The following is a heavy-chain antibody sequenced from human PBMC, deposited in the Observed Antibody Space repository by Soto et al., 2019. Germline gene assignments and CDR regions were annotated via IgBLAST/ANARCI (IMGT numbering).Heavy chain of an antibody. CDR1: GASVRSTNDY. D-gene: IGHD1-26*01. J-gene: IGHJ4*02. CDR2: IFYSGST. CDR3: ARRLRYSGTCQDI. Sequence: QVQLQESGPGLVEPSETLSLTCTVSGASVRSTNDYWSWIRQPPGKGLEWIGYIFYSGSTNYNPSLKTRATISVDSSNNQFSLSLSSVAASDTGVYYGARRLRYSGTCQDIWGQGSLVAVSS. V-gene: IGHV4-61*01.